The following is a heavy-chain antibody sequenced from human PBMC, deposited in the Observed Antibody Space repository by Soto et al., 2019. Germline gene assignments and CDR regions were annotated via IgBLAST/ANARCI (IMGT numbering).Heavy chain of an antibody. CDR1: GYTFTSYG. D-gene: IGHD2-21*01. Sequence: GASVKVSCKASGYTFTSYGISWVRQAPGQGLEWMGWISAYNGNTNYAQKLQGRVTMTTDTSTSTAYMELRSLRSDDTAVYYCARETYSDGMIGYFDYWGQGTLVTVSS. CDR3: ARETYSDGMIGYFDY. J-gene: IGHJ4*02. V-gene: IGHV1-18*01. CDR2: ISAYNGNT.